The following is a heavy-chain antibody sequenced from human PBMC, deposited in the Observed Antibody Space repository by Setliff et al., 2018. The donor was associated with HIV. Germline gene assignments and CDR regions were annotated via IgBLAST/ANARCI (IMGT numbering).Heavy chain of an antibody. V-gene: IGHV5-51*01. CDR3: ARHCNSGSCYKGNGHYGMDV. D-gene: IGHD2-8*01. CDR1: GYSFSNYW. Sequence: GASLKISCKGSGYSFSNYWIGWVRQMPGKGLEWMGIIYPGDSDTRYSPSFQGQVTISADKSISTAYLQWSSLEASDTAMYYCARHCNSGSCYKGNGHYGMDVWGQGTTVTVSS. CDR2: IYPGDSDT. J-gene: IGHJ6*02.